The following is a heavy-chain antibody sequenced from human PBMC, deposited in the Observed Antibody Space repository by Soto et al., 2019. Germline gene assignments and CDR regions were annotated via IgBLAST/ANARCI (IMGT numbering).Heavy chain of an antibody. D-gene: IGHD2-2*01. Sequence: GTVCVRHQLSSGHDRGWVDRRAGKGVEWIGSVYYSGSTYYNPSLESRVTISVDKSKNQFSLKRMSLYAADTDVYYCGRLEGLATLSYHFNYWGQGAPATVS. CDR2: VYYSGST. CDR1: VRHQLSSGHD. J-gene: IGHJ4*02. V-gene: IGHV4-39*01. CDR3: GRLEGLATLSYHFNY.